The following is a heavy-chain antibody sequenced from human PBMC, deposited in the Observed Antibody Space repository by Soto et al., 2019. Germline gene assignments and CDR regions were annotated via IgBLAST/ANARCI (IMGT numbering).Heavy chain of an antibody. CDR3: ARHEHSGYDPTVNWFDP. Sequence: QLQLQESGPGLVKPSETLSLTCTVSGGSISSSSYYWGWIRQPPGKGLEWIGSIYYSGSTYYNPSLKSRVTISVDTSKNQFSLKLSSVTAADTAVYYCARHEHSGYDPTVNWFDPWGQGTLVTVSS. J-gene: IGHJ5*02. D-gene: IGHD5-12*01. CDR1: GGSISSSSYY. CDR2: IYYSGST. V-gene: IGHV4-39*01.